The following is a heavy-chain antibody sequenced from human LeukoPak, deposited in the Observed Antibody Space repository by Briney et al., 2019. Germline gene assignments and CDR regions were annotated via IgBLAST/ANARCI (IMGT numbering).Heavy chain of an antibody. J-gene: IGHJ4*02. CDR3: AHREGIAAAGSFDY. V-gene: IGHV2-5*02. CDR2: IYWDDDK. CDR1: GFPLSTSGVG. Sequence: SGPTLVKPTQTLTLTCTFSGFPLSTSGVGVGWIRQPPGKALEWLSLIYWDDDKRYSPSLKSRLTITKDTSKNQVVLTMTNMDPVDTATYYCAHREGIAAAGSFDYWGQGTLVTVSS. D-gene: IGHD6-13*01.